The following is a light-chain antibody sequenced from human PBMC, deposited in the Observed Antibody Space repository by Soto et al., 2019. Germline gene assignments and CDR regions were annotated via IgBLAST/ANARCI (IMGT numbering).Light chain of an antibody. CDR1: QGFSSN. CDR2: AAS. V-gene: IGKV1-9*01. CDR3: QQRNSYPPRT. Sequence: DLQLTQSPSFLSASVGDRVTITCRASQGFSSNLAWYQQKPGKAPKLLIYAASSLQSGVPSRFSGSGSGTEFTLTISSLQPEDFATYYCQQRNSYPPRTFGGGTKVEIK. J-gene: IGKJ4*01.